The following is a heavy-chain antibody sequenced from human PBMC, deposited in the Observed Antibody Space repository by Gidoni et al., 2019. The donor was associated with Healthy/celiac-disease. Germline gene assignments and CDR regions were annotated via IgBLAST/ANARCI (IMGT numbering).Heavy chain of an antibody. CDR2: ISWNSGSI. CDR3: AKGRDGYNYWYFDL. Sequence: EVQLVESGGGLVQPGRSLRLSCAASGCNFDDYAMHWVRQAPGKGLECVSGISWNSGSIGYADSVKGRFTISRDNAKNSLYLQMNSLRAEDTALYYCAKGRDGYNYWYFDLWGRGTLVTVSA. D-gene: IGHD5-12*01. J-gene: IGHJ2*01. CDR1: GCNFDDYA. V-gene: IGHV3-9*01.